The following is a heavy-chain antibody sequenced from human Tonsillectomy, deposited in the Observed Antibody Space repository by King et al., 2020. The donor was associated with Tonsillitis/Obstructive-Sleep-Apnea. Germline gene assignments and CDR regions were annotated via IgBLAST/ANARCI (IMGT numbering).Heavy chain of an antibody. D-gene: IGHD3-3*01. CDR2: IRSKAYGGTT. J-gene: IGHJ6*03. CDR3: TSTPTYYDFWSGYYNYYMDV. Sequence: VQLVESGGGLVKPGRSLRLSCTASGFTFGDYAMSWFRQAPGKGLEWVGFIRSKAYGGTTEYAASVKGRFTISRDDSKSIAYLQMNSLKTEDTAVYYCTSTPTYYDFWSGYYNYYMDVWGKGPRSRSP. V-gene: IGHV3-49*05. CDR1: GFTFGDYA.